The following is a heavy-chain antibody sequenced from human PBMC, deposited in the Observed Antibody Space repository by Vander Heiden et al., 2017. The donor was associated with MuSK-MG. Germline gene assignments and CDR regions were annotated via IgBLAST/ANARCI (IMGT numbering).Heavy chain of an antibody. V-gene: IGHV3-7*04. CDR1: GFTFCSYW. CDR3: ARVDYAAVIGWYFDL. Sequence: EVQLVESGGGLVQPGGSLRLPCAASGFTFCSYWMSWVRQAPGKGLEWVANIKQDGSGKYYVDAVKGRFIISRDNAKNSLYLQMNSLRAEETAVYYCARVDYAAVIGWYFDLWGRGTLVTVSS. CDR2: IKQDGSGK. J-gene: IGHJ2*01. D-gene: IGHD4-17*01.